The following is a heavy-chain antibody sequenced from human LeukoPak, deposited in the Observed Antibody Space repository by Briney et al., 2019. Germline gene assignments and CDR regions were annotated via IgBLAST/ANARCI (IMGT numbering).Heavy chain of an antibody. D-gene: IGHD5-18*01. V-gene: IGHV1-2*02. CDR2: INPNSGT. J-gene: IGHJ4*02. CDR3: AEDTGNFNLGDH. CDR1: GYTFTGYY. Sequence: ASVKVSCKASGYTFTGYYMHWVRQAPGQGLEWMGWINPNSGTHYAQKFQGRVTMTRDTSISTAYMELTSLRSDDTAVYYCAEDTGNFNLGDHWGQGTQVSVSS.